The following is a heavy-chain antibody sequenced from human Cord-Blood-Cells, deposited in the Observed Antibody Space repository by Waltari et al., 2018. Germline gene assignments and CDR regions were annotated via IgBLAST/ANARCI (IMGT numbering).Heavy chain of an antibody. CDR1: GYSFTSYW. CDR3: AGRRWDSSSYWYFDL. V-gene: IGHV5-51*01. Sequence: EVQLVQSGAEVKKPGESLKISCKGSGYSFTSYWLGWVRQMPGQGLEWMGIIYPVDSDTRYIPSFQGQVTISADKSIRTAYRQWSSLKAADTAMYYCAGRRWDSSSYWYFDLWGRGTLVTVSS. D-gene: IGHD6-6*01. J-gene: IGHJ2*01. CDR2: IYPVDSDT.